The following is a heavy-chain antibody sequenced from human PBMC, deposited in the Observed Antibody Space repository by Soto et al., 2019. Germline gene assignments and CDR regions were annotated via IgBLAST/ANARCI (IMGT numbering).Heavy chain of an antibody. Sequence: QVQLVQSGAEVKKPGSSGKVSCKASGGTFSSYAISWVRQAPGQGLEWMGGIIPIFGTANYAQKFQGRVTITADESTSTAYMELSSLRSEDTAVYYCARGYCSSTSCYAVYYYYGMDVWGQGTTVTVSS. D-gene: IGHD2-2*01. J-gene: IGHJ6*02. CDR1: GGTFSSYA. CDR2: IIPIFGTA. V-gene: IGHV1-69*01. CDR3: ARGYCSSTSCYAVYYYYGMDV.